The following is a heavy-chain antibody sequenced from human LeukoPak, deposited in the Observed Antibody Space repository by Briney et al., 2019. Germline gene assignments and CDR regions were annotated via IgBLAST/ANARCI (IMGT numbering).Heavy chain of an antibody. CDR3: ARAVVGSSWYFGGAFDY. V-gene: IGHV3-48*04. J-gene: IGHJ4*02. CDR1: GFTFSSYS. D-gene: IGHD6-13*01. Sequence: GGSLRLSCAASGFTFSSYSMNWVRQAPGKGLEWVSYISSSSSTIYYADSVKGRFTISRDNAKNSLYLQMNSLRAEDTAVYYCARAVVGSSWYFGGAFDYWGQGTLVTVSS. CDR2: ISSSSSTI.